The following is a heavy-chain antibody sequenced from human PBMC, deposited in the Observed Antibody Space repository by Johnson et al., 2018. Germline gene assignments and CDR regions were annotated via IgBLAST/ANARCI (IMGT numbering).Heavy chain of an antibody. CDR1: GGTFSNNV. D-gene: IGHD3-10*01. V-gene: IGHV1-69*01. CDR2: IIPLFGTT. Sequence: QVQLVESGAEVTKPGSSVKVSCKASGGTFSNNVINWVRQAPGQGLEWMGGIIPLFGTTNHAPKFQGSVTITADELTITAYMGVSRLRAEETAVYYCARGQYYYASGVDYKGYYYYGMDVGGQGTTVVVSS. J-gene: IGHJ6*02. CDR3: ARGQYYYASGVDYKGYYYYGMDV.